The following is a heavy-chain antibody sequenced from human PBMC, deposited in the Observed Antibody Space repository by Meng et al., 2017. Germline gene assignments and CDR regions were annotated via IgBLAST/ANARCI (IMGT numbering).Heavy chain of an antibody. CDR2: IYHSGST. V-gene: IGHV4-4*02. D-gene: IGHD2-15*01. CDR3: ARSYCSGGSCYSSGVY. Sequence: SETLSLTCAVSGGSISSSNWWSWVRQPPGKGLEWIGEIYHSGSTNYNPSLKSRVTISVDKSKNQFSLKLSSVTAADTAVYYCARSYCSGGSCYSSGVYWGQGTLVTVSS. J-gene: IGHJ4*02. CDR1: GGSISSSNW.